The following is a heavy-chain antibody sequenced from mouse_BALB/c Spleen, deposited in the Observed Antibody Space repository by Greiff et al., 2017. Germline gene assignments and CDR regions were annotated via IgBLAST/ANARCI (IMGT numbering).Heavy chain of an antibody. V-gene: IGHV1S130*01. Sequence: QVQLQQPGSVLVRPGGSVKLSCKASGYTFTSSWMHWAKQRPGQGLEWIGEIHPNSGSTNYNERFKGKATVTVDTSSSTAYVDLSSLTSEDSAVYYCARDYGSGYDWFAYWGQGTLVTVSS. D-gene: IGHD1-1*01. J-gene: IGHJ3*01. CDR3: ARDYGSGYDWFAY. CDR1: GYTFTSSW. CDR2: IHPNSGST.